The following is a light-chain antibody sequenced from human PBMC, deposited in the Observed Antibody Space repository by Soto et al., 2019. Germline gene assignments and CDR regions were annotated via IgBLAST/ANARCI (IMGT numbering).Light chain of an antibody. J-gene: IGKJ1*01. CDR2: GAS. Sequence: EIVFTQSPGTLPLSPGERATLSSTASQSIRNFLAWYQQRPGQAPRLLIYGASSRATGIPDRFSGSGSGTEFTLTISRLEAEDFAVYYCQQYGSSSWTFGQGTKVDIK. V-gene: IGKV3-20*01. CDR3: QQYGSSSWT. CDR1: QSIRNF.